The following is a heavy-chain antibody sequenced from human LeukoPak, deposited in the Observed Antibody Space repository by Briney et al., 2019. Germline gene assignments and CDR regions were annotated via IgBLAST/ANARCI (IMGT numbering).Heavy chain of an antibody. CDR2: IYPGDSDT. V-gene: IGHV5-51*01. J-gene: IGHJ4*01. CDR3: ARRITIFGVVNSGFDY. CDR1: GYSFTSYW. Sequence: AGESLKISCKGSGYSFTSYWIGWVRQIPGKGLEWMGIIYPGDSDTRYSPSFQGQVTISADKSISPAYLQWSRLKTSDTAMYYCARRITIFGVVNSGFDYWGQGTLVTVSS. D-gene: IGHD3-3*01.